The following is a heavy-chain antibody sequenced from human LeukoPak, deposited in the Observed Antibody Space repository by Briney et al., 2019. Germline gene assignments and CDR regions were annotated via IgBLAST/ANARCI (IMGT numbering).Heavy chain of an antibody. CDR1: GFSFSSYV. CDR2: INSGSNYV. D-gene: IGHD5-18*01. CDR3: TRRTASDY. J-gene: IGHJ4*02. Sequence: GGSLRLSCVASGFSFSSYVMNWVRQAPGKGLEWVASINSGSNYVSYADSVKGRFTISRDNAKNSLYLQMNSLRVEDTAVYYCTRRTASDYWGQGSLVTVSS. V-gene: IGHV3-21*01.